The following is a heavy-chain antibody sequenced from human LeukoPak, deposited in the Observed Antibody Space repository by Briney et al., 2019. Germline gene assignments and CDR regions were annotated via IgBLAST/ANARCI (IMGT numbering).Heavy chain of an antibody. J-gene: IGHJ4*02. CDR1: GGSFSGYY. Sequence: SETLSLTCAVYGGSFSGYYWSWIRQPPGKGLEWIGEINHSGSTNYNPSLKSRVTISVDTSKNQFSLKLSSVTAADTAVYYCARRGVADSFDYWGQGTLVTVSS. D-gene: IGHD3-10*01. CDR2: INHSGST. V-gene: IGHV4-34*01. CDR3: ARRGVADSFDY.